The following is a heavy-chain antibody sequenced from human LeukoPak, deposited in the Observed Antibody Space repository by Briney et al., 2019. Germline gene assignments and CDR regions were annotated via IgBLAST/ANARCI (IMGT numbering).Heavy chain of an antibody. V-gene: IGHV1-2*02. J-gene: IGHJ5*02. CDR2: INPNSGGT. Sequence: VSVKVSCKASGYTFTGYYMHWVRQAPGQGLEWMGWINPNSGGTNYAQKFQGRVTMTRDTSISTAYMELSRPRSDDTAVYYCARGRSIVVVVAAKNWFDPWGQGTLVTVSS. D-gene: IGHD2-15*01. CDR3: ARGRSIVVVVAAKNWFDP. CDR1: GYTFTGYY.